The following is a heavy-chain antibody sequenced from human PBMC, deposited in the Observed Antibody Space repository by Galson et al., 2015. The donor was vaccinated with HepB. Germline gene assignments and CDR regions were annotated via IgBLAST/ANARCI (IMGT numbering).Heavy chain of an antibody. Sequence: SVKVSCKASGYTFTGYYMHWVRQAPGQGLEWMGWINPNSGGTNYAQKFQGRVTMTRDTSISTAYMELSSLRSDDTAVHYCARGIAAAGTGDYWGQGTLVTVSS. J-gene: IGHJ4*02. V-gene: IGHV1-2*02. CDR2: INPNSGGT. D-gene: IGHD6-13*01. CDR3: ARGIAAAGTGDY. CDR1: GYTFTGYY.